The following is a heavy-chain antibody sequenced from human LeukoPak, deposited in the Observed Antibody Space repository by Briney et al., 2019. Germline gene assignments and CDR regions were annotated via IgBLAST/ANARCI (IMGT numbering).Heavy chain of an antibody. CDR1: GYTFTSYG. D-gene: IGHD2-8*01. J-gene: IGHJ1*01. CDR3: ASCHCTNGVCYGECEYFQH. Sequence: ASVKVSCKASGYTFTSYGITWVRQAPGQGLEWMGWISAYNGKTNYAQKSQGRVTLTTDTTTSTACKELRSLRSDDTAVYYCASCHCTNGVCYGECEYFQHWGQGTLVTVSS. V-gene: IGHV1-18*01. CDR2: ISAYNGKT.